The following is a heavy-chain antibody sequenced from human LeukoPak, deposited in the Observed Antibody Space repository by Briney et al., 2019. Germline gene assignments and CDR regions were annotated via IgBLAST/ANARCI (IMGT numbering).Heavy chain of an antibody. CDR3: ATGGYFFDY. CDR2: IKSKPDGGTT. J-gene: IGHJ4*02. Sequence: GGSLRLSCAASGFTFSNAWMNWVRQAPGNGLEWIGRIKSKPDGGTTEYAAPVKGRFTISRDDSRNTVYLQMNSLKTEDTAFYYCATGGYFFDYWGQGTLVTVSS. CDR1: GFTFSNAW. V-gene: IGHV3-15*01.